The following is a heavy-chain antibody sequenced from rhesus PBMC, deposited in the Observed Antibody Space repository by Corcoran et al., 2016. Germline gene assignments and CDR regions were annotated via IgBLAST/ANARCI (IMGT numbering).Heavy chain of an antibody. J-gene: IGHJ6*01. Sequence: VEQLVESGGALVQPGASLRLSCAASEFTFSSYDMHWVRQAPGKGLEWVSVISMGGGTYYPDSVKGRFNISRDNAKNSLYLQMNSLRAEDTAVYYCARGIRDYYGLDSWGQGVVVTVSS. CDR3: ARGIRDYYGLDS. CDR2: ISMGGGT. D-gene: IGHD2-2*01. V-gene: IGHV3-132*02. CDR1: EFTFSSYD.